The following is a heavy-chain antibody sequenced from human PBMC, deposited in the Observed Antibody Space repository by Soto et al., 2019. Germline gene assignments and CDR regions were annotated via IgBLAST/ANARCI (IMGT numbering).Heavy chain of an antibody. CDR2: ISAYNGNT. J-gene: IGHJ6*03. Sequence: ASVKVSCKASGYTFTSYGISWVRQAPGQGLEWMGWISAYNGNTNYAQKIQGRVTMTTDTSTSTAYMELRSLRSDDTAVYYCARRYSDYGDYGYYYYYYMDVWGKGTTVTVSS. D-gene: IGHD4-17*01. CDR1: GYTFTSYG. V-gene: IGHV1-18*01. CDR3: ARRYSDYGDYGYYYYYYMDV.